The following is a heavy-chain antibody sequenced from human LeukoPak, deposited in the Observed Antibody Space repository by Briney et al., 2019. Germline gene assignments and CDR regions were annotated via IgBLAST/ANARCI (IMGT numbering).Heavy chain of an antibody. V-gene: IGHV3-23*01. CDR1: GFTFSSYA. J-gene: IGHJ4*02. CDR2: ISGSGGGT. Sequence: PGGSLRLSCAASGFTFSSYAMSWVRQAPGKGLEWVSAISGSGGGTYYADSVKGRFTISRDNSKKILYLQMNSLRVEDTALYYCAKERDSSGYFDYWGQGTLVTVSS. D-gene: IGHD3-22*01. CDR3: AKERDSSGYFDY.